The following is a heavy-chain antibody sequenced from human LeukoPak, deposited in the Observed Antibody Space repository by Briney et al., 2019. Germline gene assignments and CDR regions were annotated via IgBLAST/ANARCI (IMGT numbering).Heavy chain of an antibody. Sequence: GGSLRLSCAASGFTFSSYSMNWVRQAPGKGLEWVSSISSSSSYIYYADSVKGRFTISRDNTKNSLYLQMNSLRAEDTAVYYCARDFVPTYYYDSSGSLYGMDVWGQGTTVTVSS. D-gene: IGHD3-22*01. CDR1: GFTFSSYS. V-gene: IGHV3-21*01. CDR2: ISSSSSYI. J-gene: IGHJ6*02. CDR3: ARDFVPTYYYDSSGSLYGMDV.